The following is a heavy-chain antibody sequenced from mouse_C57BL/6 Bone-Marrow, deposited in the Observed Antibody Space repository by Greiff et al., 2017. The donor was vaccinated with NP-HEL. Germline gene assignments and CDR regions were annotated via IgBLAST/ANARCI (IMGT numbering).Heavy chain of an antibody. CDR2: IYPGNSDT. CDR3: TRRGTTVVATPHWYFDV. D-gene: IGHD1-1*01. Sequence: VQLQQSGTVLARPGASVKMSCKTSGYTFTSYWMHWVKQRPGQGLEWIGAIYPGNSDTSYNQKFKGKAKLTAVTSASTAYMELSSLTNEDSAVYYGTRRGTTVVATPHWYFDVWGTGTTVTVSS. V-gene: IGHV1-5*01. CDR1: GYTFTSYW. J-gene: IGHJ1*03.